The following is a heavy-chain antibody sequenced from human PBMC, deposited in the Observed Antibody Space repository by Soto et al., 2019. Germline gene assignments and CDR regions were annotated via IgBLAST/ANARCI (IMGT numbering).Heavy chain of an antibody. CDR3: ATSPAGTRYYYMDV. J-gene: IGHJ6*03. D-gene: IGHD6-13*01. V-gene: IGHV4-39*01. CDR2: IYYSGST. CDR1: GGSISSSSYY. Sequence: SETLSLTCTVSGGSISSSSYYWGWIRQPPGKGLEWIGSIYYSGSTYYNPSLKSRVTISVDTSKNQFSLKLSSVTAADTAVYYCATSPAGTRYYYMDVWGKGTTVTVSS.